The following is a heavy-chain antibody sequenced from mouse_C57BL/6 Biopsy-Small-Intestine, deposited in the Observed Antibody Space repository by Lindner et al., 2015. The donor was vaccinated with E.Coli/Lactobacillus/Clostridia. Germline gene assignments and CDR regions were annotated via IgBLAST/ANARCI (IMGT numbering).Heavy chain of an antibody. Sequence: VQLQESGAELVRPGASVTLSCKASGCTFTDYEMHWVKQTPVHGLEWIGAIDPETGGTAYNQKFKGKAILTADKSSSTAYMELRSLTSEDSAVYHCTRLGYGTSYEGLGWYFDVWGTGTTVTVSS. CDR2: IDPETGGT. CDR3: TRLGYGTSYEGLGWYFDV. D-gene: IGHD1-1*01. CDR1: GCTFTDYE. V-gene: IGHV1-15*01. J-gene: IGHJ1*03.